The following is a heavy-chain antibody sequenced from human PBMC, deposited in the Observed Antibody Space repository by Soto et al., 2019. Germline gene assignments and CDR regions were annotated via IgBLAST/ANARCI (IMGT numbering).Heavy chain of an antibody. CDR2: LNGGGNGP. Sequence: DVQLLESGGGLVQPGGSLRLSCTESGFTFSNYAMSWVRQAPGRGLEWISSLNGGGNGPHYADSVKGRFTISRDNSKNTLYLQMNSLSADDTAVYYCAKDPGNARYFDCWGQGALVTVSS. J-gene: IGHJ4*02. CDR3: AKDPGNARYFDC. V-gene: IGHV3-23*01. CDR1: GFTFSNYA.